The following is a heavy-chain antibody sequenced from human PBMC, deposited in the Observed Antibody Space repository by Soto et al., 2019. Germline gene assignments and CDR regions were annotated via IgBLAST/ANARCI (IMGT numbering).Heavy chain of an antibody. Sequence: VQLLESGGGLVQPGGSLRLSCAASGFTFSSYAMSWVRQAPGKGLEWVSAISGSGGSTYYADSVKGRFTISRDNSKNTLYLQMNSLRAEDTAVYYCAKDRREYCSGGSCYPVYWDQGTLVTVSS. CDR1: GFTFSSYA. CDR2: ISGSGGST. D-gene: IGHD2-15*01. CDR3: AKDRREYCSGGSCYPVY. V-gene: IGHV3-23*01. J-gene: IGHJ4*02.